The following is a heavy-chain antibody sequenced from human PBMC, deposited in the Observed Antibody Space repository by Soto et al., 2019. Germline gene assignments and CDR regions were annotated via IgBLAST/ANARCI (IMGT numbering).Heavy chain of an antibody. CDR3: VTGAEGAGFVFDF. CDR1: GFTFDDYT. CDR2: VSRGSVIT. V-gene: IGHV3-43*01. J-gene: IGHJ3*01. D-gene: IGHD1-26*01. Sequence: QPGGSLRLSFAASGFTFDDYTMHWVRKCPGKGLEWISLVSRGSVITIYAEPVKGRSTIYRDNINNSLILQMTSLRPEDTAVYICVTGAEGAGFVFDFWGLGTTVTVSS.